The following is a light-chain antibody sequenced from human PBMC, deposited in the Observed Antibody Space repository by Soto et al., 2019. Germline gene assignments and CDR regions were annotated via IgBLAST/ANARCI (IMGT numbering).Light chain of an antibody. CDR1: QGIRNY. CDR3: QYLNSFPLT. V-gene: IGKV1-9*01. CDR2: LAS. J-gene: IGKJ4*01. Sequence: IQLTQSPSSLSASVVDRVTITCRASQGIRNYLAWYQQKPGQAPNLLIYLASTLQGGVPSRFSGSGSGTDFSLNISSVQPEDVATYYCQYLNSFPLTFGGGTKVELK.